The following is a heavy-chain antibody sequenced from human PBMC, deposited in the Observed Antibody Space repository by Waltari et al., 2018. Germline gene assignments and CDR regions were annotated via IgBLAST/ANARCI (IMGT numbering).Heavy chain of an antibody. CDR1: GGSFSGYY. D-gene: IGHD6-6*01. J-gene: IGHJ4*02. CDR2: INHSGST. CDR3: ARGPYSSPSPFSYGY. Sequence: QVQLQQWGAGLLKPSETLSLTCAVYGGSFSGYYWSWIRQPPGKGLEWIGEINHSGSTNYNPSLKSRVTISVDTSKNQFSLKLSSVTAADTAVYYCARGPYSSPSPFSYGYWGQGTLVTVSS. V-gene: IGHV4-34*01.